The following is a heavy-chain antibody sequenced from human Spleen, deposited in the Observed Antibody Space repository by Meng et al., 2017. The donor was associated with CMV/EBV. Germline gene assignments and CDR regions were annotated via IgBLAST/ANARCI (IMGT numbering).Heavy chain of an antibody. D-gene: IGHD5-12*01. J-gene: IGHJ4*02. CDR1: RFTFSNYW. CDR3: ARQRGYAAYDLYYFDY. Sequence: GESLKISCAGSRFTFSNYWMTWVRQAPGKGLEWVANIKHDGSQTYYVDSVKGRFTISRDNAKNSLYLQMNSLRAEDTAVYYCARQRGYAAYDLYYFDYWGQGALVTVPQ. V-gene: IGHV3-7*01. CDR2: IKHDGSQT.